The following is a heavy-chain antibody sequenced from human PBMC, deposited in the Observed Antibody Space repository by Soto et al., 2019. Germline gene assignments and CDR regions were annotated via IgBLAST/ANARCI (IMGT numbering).Heavy chain of an antibody. V-gene: IGHV4-30-2*01. D-gene: IGHD2-8*02. CDR2: IYHSGST. CDR1: GGSISSGGYS. J-gene: IGHJ4*02. CDR3: ARDKITGLFDY. Sequence: PSETLSLTCAVSGGSISSGGYSWSWIRQPPGKGPEWIGYIYHSGSTYYNPSLKSRVTISVDRSKNQFSLKLTSVTAADTAVYYCARDKITGLFDYWGQGTLVTVSS.